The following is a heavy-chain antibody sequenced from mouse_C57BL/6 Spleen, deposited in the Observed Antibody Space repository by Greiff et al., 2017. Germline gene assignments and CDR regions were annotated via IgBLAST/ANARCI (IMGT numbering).Heavy chain of an antibody. CDR2: IDPSDSYT. Sequence: QVQLQQPGAELVKPGASVKLSCKASGYTFTSYWMQWVKQRPGQGLEWIGEIDPSDSYTNYNQKFKGKATLTVDTSSSTAYMQLSSLTSEDSAVYYCARGDGSSYGWFAYWGKGTLVTVSA. CDR3: ARGDGSSYGWFAY. D-gene: IGHD1-1*01. V-gene: IGHV1-50*01. J-gene: IGHJ3*01. CDR1: GYTFTSYW.